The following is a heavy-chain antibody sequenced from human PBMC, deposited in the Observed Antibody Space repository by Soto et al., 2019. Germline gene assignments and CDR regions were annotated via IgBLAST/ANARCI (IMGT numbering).Heavy chain of an antibody. J-gene: IGHJ4*02. CDR3: ARDFGDYRVFDL. CDR1: GGSISNYY. Sequence: EQLQESGPGLVKPSETLSLTCAVSGGSISNYYWSWMRQPAGEGLEWIGRIHSSGSTYYNPSLKRRVTMSVDTSKNQLSLKLSFVTAADTAVYYCARDFGDYRVFDLWGQGTLVTVSS. D-gene: IGHD4-17*01. V-gene: IGHV4-4*07. CDR2: IHSSGST.